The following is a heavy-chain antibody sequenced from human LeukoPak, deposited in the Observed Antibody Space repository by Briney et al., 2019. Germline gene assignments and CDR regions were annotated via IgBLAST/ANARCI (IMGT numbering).Heavy chain of an antibody. Sequence: SETLSLTCAVPGGSISSSNWWSWVRQPPGKGLEWIGEIYHSGSTNYNPSLKSRVTISVDKSKNQFSLKLSSVTAADTAVYYCAAFDSRPSGLYFDYWGQGTLVTVSS. D-gene: IGHD3-22*01. CDR1: GGSISSSNW. CDR3: AAFDSRPSGLYFDY. V-gene: IGHV4-4*02. J-gene: IGHJ4*02. CDR2: IYHSGST.